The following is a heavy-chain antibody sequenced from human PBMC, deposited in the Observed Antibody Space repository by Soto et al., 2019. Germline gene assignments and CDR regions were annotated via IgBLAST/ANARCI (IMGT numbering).Heavy chain of an antibody. V-gene: IGHV4-34*01. CDR3: ARDKITGLFDY. J-gene: IGHJ4*02. Sequence: SETLSLTCAVYGGSFSGYYWTWIRQPPRTGLEWIGEINHSGSTNYNPSHKSRVNISVDTSKNQFSLKLTSVTAADTAVYYCARDKITGLFDYWGQGTLVTVSS. D-gene: IGHD2-8*02. CDR1: GGSFSGYY. CDR2: INHSGST.